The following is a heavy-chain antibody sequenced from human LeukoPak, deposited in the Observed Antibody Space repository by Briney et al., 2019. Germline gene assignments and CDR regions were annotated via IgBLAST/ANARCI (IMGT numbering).Heavy chain of an antibody. CDR3: ARAPNSSDYSAGYWYFDL. Sequence: PSETLSLTCSASGGFIGSYYWSWIRQSPGKGLEWIGYIHRSGTTYYRPSLKSRVIISVDTSKNQFSLNLSSVTAADTAVYYCARAPNSSDYSAGYWYFDLWGRGTLVTVSS. CDR1: GGFIGSYY. V-gene: IGHV4-4*09. J-gene: IGHJ2*01. D-gene: IGHD3-22*01. CDR2: IHRSGTT.